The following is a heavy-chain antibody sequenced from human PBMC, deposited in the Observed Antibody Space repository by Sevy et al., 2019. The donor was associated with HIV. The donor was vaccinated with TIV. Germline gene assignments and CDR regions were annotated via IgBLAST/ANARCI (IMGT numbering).Heavy chain of an antibody. CDR2: INQDGSQK. D-gene: IGHD2-21*01. J-gene: IGHJ4*02. V-gene: IGHV3-7*01. CDR3: ARELWPGDY. CDR1: GFTFNNYF. Sequence: GGSLRLSCAASGFTFNNYFMGWVRKAPWKGLERIANINQDGSQKNYVDSVKGRFTITRDNARNLVSLQMNSLRVDDTAVYYCARELWPGDYWGQGTLVTVSS.